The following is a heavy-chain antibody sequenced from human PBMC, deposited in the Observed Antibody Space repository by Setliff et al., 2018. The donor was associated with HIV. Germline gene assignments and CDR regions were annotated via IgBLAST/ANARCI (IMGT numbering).Heavy chain of an antibody. CDR2: IDPSDSYV. J-gene: IGHJ6*03. V-gene: IGHV5-10-1*01. D-gene: IGHD3-9*01. Sequence: GGSPKPSCKASGFTFTNYWITRVRQMPGKGLEWKGRIDPSDSYVNYSPSFKGHVTIFADESTVYLQLDSLKASDTAIYYCARLVVIGRDYFYHYYMDVWGKGTTVTVSS. CDR1: GFTFTNYW. CDR3: ARLVVIGRDYFYHYYMDV.